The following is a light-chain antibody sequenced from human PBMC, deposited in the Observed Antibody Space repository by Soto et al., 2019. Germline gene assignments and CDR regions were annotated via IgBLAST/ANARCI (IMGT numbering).Light chain of an antibody. Sequence: DIQVTQSLSIVSATVGDRVTIACRASRIIGTWLAWYQQKPGEAPKLLIYKASILESGVPPRFSGGGSGTEFTLTITSLQPDDFATYYCQQYYDYSTFGGGTKVEIK. CDR3: QQYYDYST. J-gene: IGKJ4*01. V-gene: IGKV1-5*03. CDR1: RIIGTW. CDR2: KAS.